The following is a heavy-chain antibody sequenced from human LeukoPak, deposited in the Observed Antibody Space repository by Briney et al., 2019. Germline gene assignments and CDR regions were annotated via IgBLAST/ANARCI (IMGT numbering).Heavy chain of an antibody. CDR1: GFTFSSYG. Sequence: GGSLRLSCAASGFTFSSYGMHWVRQAPGKGLEWVAFIRYDGSNKFYADSVKGRFTISGDNPRNTLYLQMNSLRAEDTAMYHCAKEWELTYWGQGTLVTVSS. D-gene: IGHD1-26*01. CDR3: AKEWELTY. V-gene: IGHV3-30*02. CDR2: IRYDGSNK. J-gene: IGHJ4*02.